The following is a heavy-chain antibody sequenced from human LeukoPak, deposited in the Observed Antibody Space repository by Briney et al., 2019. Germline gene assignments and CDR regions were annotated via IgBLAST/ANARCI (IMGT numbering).Heavy chain of an antibody. D-gene: IGHD4-17*01. Sequence: GGSLRLSCAASGFTFSSYWMHWVRQAPGKGLVWVSRINSDGSSTSYADSVKGRFTISRDNAKNTLYLQMDSLRAEDTAVYYCARDFYGAIFDYWGQGTLVTVSS. CDR1: GFTFSSYW. J-gene: IGHJ4*02. CDR3: ARDFYGAIFDY. V-gene: IGHV3-74*01. CDR2: INSDGSST.